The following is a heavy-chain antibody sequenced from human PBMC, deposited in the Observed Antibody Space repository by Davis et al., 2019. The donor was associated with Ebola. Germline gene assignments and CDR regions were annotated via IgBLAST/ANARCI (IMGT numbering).Heavy chain of an antibody. CDR3: ARDDLTGLMDS. Sequence: SETLSLTCTVSGDSISSGNYYWSWIRQPPGKGLEYIGYIYYSGSSYYNPSLKSRVTISVDTSKNQFSLRLNSVTAADTATYYCARDDLTGLMDSWGQGTLVTVSS. J-gene: IGHJ4*02. D-gene: IGHD2-8*02. CDR1: GDSISSGNYY. V-gene: IGHV4-30-4*08. CDR2: IYYSGSS.